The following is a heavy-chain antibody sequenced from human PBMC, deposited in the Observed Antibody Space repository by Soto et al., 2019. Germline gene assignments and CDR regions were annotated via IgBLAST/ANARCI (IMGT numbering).Heavy chain of an antibody. CDR3: ARGARLLWFGEVNWFDP. CDR1: GGSFAGYW. D-gene: IGHD3-10*01. V-gene: IGHV5-10-1*04. CDR2: IDPSDSDT. Sequence: WESLTITCRGSGGSFAGYWITWVRQMPGKGLEWMGRIDPSDSDTRYSPSFQGQVTISADKSISTAYLQWSSLKASDTAMYYCARGARLLWFGEVNWFDPWGQGTLVTVSS. J-gene: IGHJ5*02.